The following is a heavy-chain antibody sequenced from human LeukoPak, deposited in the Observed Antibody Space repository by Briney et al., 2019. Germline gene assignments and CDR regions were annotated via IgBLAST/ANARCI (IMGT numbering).Heavy chain of an antibody. V-gene: IGHV4-39*01. J-gene: IGHJ3*02. Sequence: SETLSLTCTVSGGSISSSSYYWGWIRQPPGKGLEWIGSIYYSGSTYYNPSLKSRVTISVDTSKNQFSLKLSSVTAADTAVYYCARLRITMVRGGAFDIWGQGTMVTVSS. D-gene: IGHD3-10*01. CDR1: GGSISSSSYY. CDR2: IYYSGST. CDR3: ARLRITMVRGGAFDI.